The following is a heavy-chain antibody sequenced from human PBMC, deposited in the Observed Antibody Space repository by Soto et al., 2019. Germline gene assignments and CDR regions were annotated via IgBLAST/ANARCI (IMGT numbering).Heavy chain of an antibody. J-gene: IGHJ4*02. CDR2: INPNSGGT. Sequence: GASVKVSCKASGYTFTGYYMHWVRQAPGQGLEWMGWINPNSGGTNYAQKFQGWVTMTRDTSISTAYMELSRLRSDDTAVYYCARRDNSGLLGPDFFDYWGLGILVTVSS. D-gene: IGHD3-22*01. CDR3: ARRDNSGLLGPDFFDY. CDR1: GYTFTGYY. V-gene: IGHV1-2*04.